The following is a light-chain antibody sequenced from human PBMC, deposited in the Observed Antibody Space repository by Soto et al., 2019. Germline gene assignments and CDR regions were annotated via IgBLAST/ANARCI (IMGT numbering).Light chain of an antibody. CDR1: QSVSSNS. Sequence: SLSPGGSAPLSRGASQSVSSNSLAWYHQKPGQAPTLLIYLASSRAPGIPARFSGRGSGRAFTIPISSLEPEDFAAYYCQQYGSPPRTFGQGTKVDIK. V-gene: IGKV3-20*01. CDR2: LAS. J-gene: IGKJ1*01. CDR3: QQYGSPPRT.